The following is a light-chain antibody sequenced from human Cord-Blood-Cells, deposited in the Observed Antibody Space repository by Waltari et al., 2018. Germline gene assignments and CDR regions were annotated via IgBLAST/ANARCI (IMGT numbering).Light chain of an antibody. CDR1: SSDARGYNY. Sequence: QSALTQPRPLSGSPGQSVTIPSTGTSSDARGYNYFSWYQQHPGKAPKLMIYDVSKRPSGVPDRFSGSKSGNTASLTISGLQAEDEADYYCCSYAGSYVFGTGTKVTVL. J-gene: IGLJ1*01. V-gene: IGLV2-11*01. CDR2: DVS. CDR3: CSYAGSYV.